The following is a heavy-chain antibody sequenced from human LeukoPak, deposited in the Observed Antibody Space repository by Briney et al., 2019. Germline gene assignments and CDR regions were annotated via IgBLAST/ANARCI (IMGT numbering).Heavy chain of an antibody. D-gene: IGHD6-19*01. CDR1: GGSISSYY. CDR3: ARRGSEGGRCFDA. V-gene: IGHV4-59*01. J-gene: IGHJ4*02. Sequence: PSETLSLTCTVSGGSISSYYWSWVRQPPGKGLEWIGYIYNSGSTNYNPSLKSRVTISVDTSKNQFSLKLSSVTAADTAVYYCARRGSEGGRCFDAWGQGILVTVSS. CDR2: IYNSGST.